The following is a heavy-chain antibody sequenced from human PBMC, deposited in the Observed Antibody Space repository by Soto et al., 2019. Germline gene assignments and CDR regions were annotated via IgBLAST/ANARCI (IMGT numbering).Heavy chain of an antibody. CDR2: ISGSGGST. V-gene: IGHV3-23*01. Sequence: GRSLRLSCAASGFTCGRYAMRWGRQAPGKGLEWVSAISGSGGSTYYADSVKGRFTISRDNSKNTLYLQMYSLRAEDTAVYYCAKEIWDYDSSGYYHAYWGQGT. J-gene: IGHJ4*02. CDR3: AKEIWDYDSSGYYHAY. CDR1: GFTCGRYA. D-gene: IGHD3-22*01.